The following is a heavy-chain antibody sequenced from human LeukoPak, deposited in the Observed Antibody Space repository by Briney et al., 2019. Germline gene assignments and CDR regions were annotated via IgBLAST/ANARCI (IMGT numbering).Heavy chain of an antibody. D-gene: IGHD3-22*01. CDR1: GGPISSGSYY. Sequence: SQTLSLTCTVSGGPISSGSYYWSWIRQPAGKGLEWIGRIYTSGSTNYNPSLKSRVTISVDTSKNQFSQKLSSVTAADTAVYYCARELYYDSSGYYFSFDYWGQGTLVTVSS. J-gene: IGHJ4*02. V-gene: IGHV4-61*02. CDR3: ARELYYDSSGYYFSFDY. CDR2: IYTSGST.